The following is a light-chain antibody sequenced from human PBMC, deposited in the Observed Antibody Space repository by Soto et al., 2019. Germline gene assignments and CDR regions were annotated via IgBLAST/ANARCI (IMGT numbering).Light chain of an antibody. J-gene: IGLJ1*01. V-gene: IGLV2-14*03. CDR3: TSARSSATYV. CDR1: SSDVGGYDY. CDR2: DVS. Sequence: QSALAQPASVSGSLGESIAISCAGTSSDVGGYDYVSWYQQHPDKAPKLILYDVSNRPSGISFRFSGSKSATTASLTISGLQAEDEAYYYCTSARSSATYVFGTGTKLTVL.